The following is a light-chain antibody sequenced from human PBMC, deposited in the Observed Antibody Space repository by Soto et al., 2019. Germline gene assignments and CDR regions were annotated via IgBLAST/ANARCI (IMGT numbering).Light chain of an antibody. Sequence: EIVLTQSPGTLSLSPGERSTLSCRASQSVSSNYLAWYQQKPGQAPRVLIFGASTRPTGIPARFSGSGSGTEFTLTIISLQSEDSAVYYCQQYNDWPLTFGGGTKVDIK. J-gene: IGKJ4*01. CDR3: QQYNDWPLT. CDR1: QSVSSN. CDR2: GAS. V-gene: IGKV3D-15*01.